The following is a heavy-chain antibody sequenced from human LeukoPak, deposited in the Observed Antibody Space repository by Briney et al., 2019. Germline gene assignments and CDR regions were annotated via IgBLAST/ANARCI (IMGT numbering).Heavy chain of an antibody. CDR1: GGSISSYY. Sequence: SETLSLTCTVSGGSISSYYGSWIRQPAGKGLEWIGRIYTSGSTNYNPSLKSRVTMSVDTSKNQFSLKLSTVTAADTAVYYCARGPVTMVRGVSYFDYWGQGTLVTVSS. D-gene: IGHD3-10*01. V-gene: IGHV4-4*07. J-gene: IGHJ4*02. CDR2: IYTSGST. CDR3: ARGPVTMVRGVSYFDY.